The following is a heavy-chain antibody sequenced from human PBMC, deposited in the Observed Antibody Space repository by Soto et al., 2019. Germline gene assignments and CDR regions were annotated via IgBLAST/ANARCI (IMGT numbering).Heavy chain of an antibody. J-gene: IGHJ4*02. CDR1: GGSFSSYY. V-gene: IGHV4-59*08. Sequence: SETLSLTCTVSGGSFSSYYWSWIRQPPGKGLEWIGYIYYSGSTNYNPSLKSRVAISVDTSKNQFSLKLSSVTAADTAVYYCARGNYYGSGSYYLHYWGQGTLVTVSS. CDR3: ARGNYYGSGSYYLHY. D-gene: IGHD3-10*01. CDR2: IYYSGST.